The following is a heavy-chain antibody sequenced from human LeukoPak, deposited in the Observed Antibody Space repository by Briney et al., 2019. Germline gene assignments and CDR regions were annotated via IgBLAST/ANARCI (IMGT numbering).Heavy chain of an antibody. Sequence: ASVRVSCTASGYTFTSYYMHWVRQAPGQGLEWMGIINPSGGSTSYAQKFQGRVTMTRDTSTSTVYMELSSLRSEDTAVYYCARVARGVAAAGPLFDYWGQGTLVTVSS. V-gene: IGHV1-46*01. CDR2: INPSGGST. CDR3: ARVARGVAAAGPLFDY. CDR1: GYTFTSYY. D-gene: IGHD6-13*01. J-gene: IGHJ4*02.